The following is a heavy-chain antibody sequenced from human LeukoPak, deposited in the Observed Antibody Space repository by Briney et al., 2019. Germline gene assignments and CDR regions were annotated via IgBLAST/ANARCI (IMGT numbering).Heavy chain of an antibody. V-gene: IGHV4-38-2*01. CDR1: GYSISSGYY. J-gene: IGHJ6*03. D-gene: IGHD2/OR15-2a*01. Sequence: SETLSLTCAVSGYSISSGYYWGWIRQPPGKGLEWIGSMYHSGNTYYNPSLKSRVTISVDTSKNQFSLNLSSVTAADTAVYYCARVNIHYYHMDVWGKGTTVTVSS. CDR2: MYHSGNT. CDR3: ARVNIHYYHMDV.